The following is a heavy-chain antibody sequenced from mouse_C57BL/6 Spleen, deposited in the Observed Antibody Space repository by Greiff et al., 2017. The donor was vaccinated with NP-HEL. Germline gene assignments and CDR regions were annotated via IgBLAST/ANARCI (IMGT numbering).Heavy chain of an antibody. Sequence: VQLQQSGPELVKPGASVKIPCKASGYTFTDYNMDWVKQSHGKSLEWIGDINPNNGGTIYNQKFKGKATLTVDKSSSTAYMELRSLTSEDTAVYYCARESYAYYSAMDYWGQGTSVTVSS. CDR1: GYTFTDYN. D-gene: IGHD1-1*01. CDR2: INPNNGGT. J-gene: IGHJ4*01. CDR3: ARESYAYYSAMDY. V-gene: IGHV1-18*01.